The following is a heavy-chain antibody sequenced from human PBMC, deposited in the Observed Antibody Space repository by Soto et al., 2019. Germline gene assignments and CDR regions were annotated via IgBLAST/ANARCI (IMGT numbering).Heavy chain of an antibody. CDR3: VRESYYYEGGGPSAH. Sequence: QVQLVESGGGMVKPGGSLRLSCAASGFAFSDYSMMWIRQAPGKGLEWISYIDSGGDSIYYADSVKGRFAISRDNAENSLFLQMDTLRAQDTATYFCVRESYYYEGGGPSAHWGQGVLVTVSS. CDR1: GFAFSDYS. J-gene: IGHJ4*02. CDR2: IDSGGDSI. V-gene: IGHV3-11*01. D-gene: IGHD3-22*01.